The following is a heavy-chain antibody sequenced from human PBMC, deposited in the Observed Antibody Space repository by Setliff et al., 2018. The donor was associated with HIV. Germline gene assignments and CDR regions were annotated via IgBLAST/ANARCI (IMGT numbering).Heavy chain of an antibody. D-gene: IGHD5-18*01. CDR3: ARVIGYSYVPHYYGMDV. V-gene: IGHV3-21*01. CDR1: GFTFSSYS. CDR2: ISSSSSYI. Sequence: PGESLKISCAASGFTFSSYSMNWVRQAPGKGLEWVSSISSSSSYIYYADSVKGRFTISRDNAKNSLYLQMNSLRDEDTAVYYCARVIGYSYVPHYYGMDVWGQGTTVTVSS. J-gene: IGHJ6*02.